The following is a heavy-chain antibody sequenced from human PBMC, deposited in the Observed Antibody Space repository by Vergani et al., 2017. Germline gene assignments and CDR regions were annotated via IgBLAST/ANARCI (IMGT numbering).Heavy chain of an antibody. V-gene: IGHV4-39*01. CDR2: IYNSGNG. CDR1: VDSIISRSYY. Sequence: QMQLQESVPGLVKASETLSLTCTVSVDSIISRSYYWGWIRQPPGKGLEWIGSIYNSGNGDSSSSLKSRVTISADTSKNQFSLRLTSVTAADTAVYYCASGKYYSDSTSHFRRMYLDVWGRGTLVTVPS. CDR3: ASGKYYSDSTSHFRRMYLDV. J-gene: IGHJ2*01. D-gene: IGHD3-16*01.